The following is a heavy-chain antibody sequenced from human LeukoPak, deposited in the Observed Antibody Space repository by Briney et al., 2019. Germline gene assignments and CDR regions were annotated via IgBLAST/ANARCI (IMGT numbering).Heavy chain of an antibody. D-gene: IGHD3-16*01. CDR3: AREGEELGYFDS. Sequence: ASVKVSCKAIGYMFTRHYIHWVRQAPGQGLEWMGIITPRDGSTNYAQKFQGRVTMTTDASTNTAYMELRSLRSEDTAVYYCAREGEELGYFDSWGQGTLVTVSS. V-gene: IGHV1-46*01. J-gene: IGHJ4*02. CDR1: GYMFTRHY. CDR2: ITPRDGST.